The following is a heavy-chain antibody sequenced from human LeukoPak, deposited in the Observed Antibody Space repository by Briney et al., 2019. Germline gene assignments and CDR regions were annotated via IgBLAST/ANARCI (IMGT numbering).Heavy chain of an antibody. J-gene: IGHJ4*02. CDR1: GGSISSSSVNC. Sequence: SETLPLTCAVSGGSISSSSVNCWTWVRQPPGKGLEWVGEIYHSGSTNYNPSLKSRVTTLLDKSKNQFSLKLSSVTAADTAVYYCARNGGNSDFDYWGQGTLVTVSS. CDR2: IYHSGST. V-gene: IGHV4-4*02. CDR3: ARNGGNSDFDY. D-gene: IGHD4-23*01.